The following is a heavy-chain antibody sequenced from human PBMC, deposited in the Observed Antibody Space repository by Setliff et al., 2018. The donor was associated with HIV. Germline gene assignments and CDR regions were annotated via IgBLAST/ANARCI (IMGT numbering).Heavy chain of an antibody. Sequence: SETLSLTCTVSGGSIGSSSYYWGWIRQPQGKGLEWIGSIYYSGSTYYNPSLKSRVTISVDTSKNQFSLKLSTVTAAATAVYYFARHSYYYYMDVWGKGTTVTVSS. CDR1: GGSIGSSSYY. CDR2: IYYSGST. CDR3: ARHSYYYYMDV. J-gene: IGHJ6*03. V-gene: IGHV4-39*01.